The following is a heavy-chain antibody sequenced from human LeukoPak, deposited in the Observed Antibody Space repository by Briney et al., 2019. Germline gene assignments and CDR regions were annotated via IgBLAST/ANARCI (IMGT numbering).Heavy chain of an antibody. CDR3: ARSGSPLHYFDY. V-gene: IGHV4-59*01. J-gene: IGHJ4*02. CDR1: GGSISSYY. CDR2: IYYSGST. D-gene: IGHD2-15*01. Sequence: SETLSLTCTVSGGSISSYYWSWIRQPPRKGLEWIGYIYYSGSTNYNPSLKSRVTISVDTSKNQFSLKLSPVTAADTAVYYCARSGSPLHYFDYWGQGTLVTASS.